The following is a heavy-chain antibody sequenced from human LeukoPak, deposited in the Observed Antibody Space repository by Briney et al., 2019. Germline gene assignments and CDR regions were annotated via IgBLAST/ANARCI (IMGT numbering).Heavy chain of an antibody. J-gene: IGHJ5*02. CDR2: ISSSGSTI. CDR1: GFTFSDYY. D-gene: IGHD3-10*01. Sequence: GGSLRLSCAASGFTFSDYYMSWIRQAPGKGLEWASYISSSGSTIYYADSVKGRFTISRDNAKNSLYLQMNSLRAEDTAVYYCASVPTSGSVYNGFDPWGQGTLVAVSS. CDR3: ASVPTSGSVYNGFDP. V-gene: IGHV3-11*01.